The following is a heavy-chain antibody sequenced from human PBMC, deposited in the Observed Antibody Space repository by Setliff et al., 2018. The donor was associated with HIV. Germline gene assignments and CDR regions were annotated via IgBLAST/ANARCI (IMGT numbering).Heavy chain of an antibody. V-gene: IGHV4-28*05. CDR2: ISNSGKI. D-gene: IGHD4-4*01. J-gene: IGHJ3*02. CDR1: SYSISTNKW. CDR3: AGTVPHSAAQDAFDI. Sequence: SETLSLTCAVSSYSISTNKWWGWIRQPPGKGLAWIGYISNSGKIYYDPSLNSRVTLSADTSKNQLSLKLTSVTAEDTGVYYCAGTVPHSAAQDAFDIWGQGTVVTVSS.